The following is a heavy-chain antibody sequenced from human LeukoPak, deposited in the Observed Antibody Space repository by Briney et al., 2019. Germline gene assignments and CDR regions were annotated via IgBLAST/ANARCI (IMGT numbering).Heavy chain of an antibody. V-gene: IGHV4-59*01. CDR1: GGSISGYH. J-gene: IGHJ3*02. CDR2: IYYSGST. CDR3: ARGGLENGYHADDGFDI. Sequence: KTSETLSLTCTVSGGSISGYHWSWIRQSPGKGLDWIGYIYYSGSTKYNPSLKSRVTMSVDTSKNQFSLKLSSVTAADTAVYYCARGGLENGYHADDGFDICGQGTMVTVSS. D-gene: IGHD3-22*01.